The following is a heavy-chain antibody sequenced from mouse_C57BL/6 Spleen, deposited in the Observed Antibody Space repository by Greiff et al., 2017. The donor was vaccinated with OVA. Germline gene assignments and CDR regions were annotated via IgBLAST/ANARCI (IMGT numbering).Heavy chain of an antibody. CDR2: ISSGSSTI. J-gene: IGHJ3*01. Sequence: EVKLVESGGGLVKPGGSLKLSCAASGFTFSDYGMHWVRQAPEKGLEWVAYISSGSSTIYYADTVKGRFTISRDNAKNTLFLQMTSLRSEDTAMYYGARPEREAWFAYWGQGTLVTVSA. CDR3: ARPEREAWFAY. CDR1: GFTFSDYG. V-gene: IGHV5-17*01.